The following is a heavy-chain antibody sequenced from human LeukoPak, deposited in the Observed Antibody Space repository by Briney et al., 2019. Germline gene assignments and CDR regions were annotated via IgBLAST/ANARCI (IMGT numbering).Heavy chain of an antibody. CDR1: GFSVSTNY. CDR3: ARDRDSSKAHDY. Sequence: GGSLRLSCAASGFSVSTNYMSWVRQAPGKGLEWVSVIYSGGSGSTYYADSVKGRFTISRDDSKNTLYLQMNSLRAEDTAVYYCARDRDSSKAHDYWGQGTLVTVSS. CDR2: IYSGGSGST. D-gene: IGHD6-13*01. V-gene: IGHV3-53*01. J-gene: IGHJ4*02.